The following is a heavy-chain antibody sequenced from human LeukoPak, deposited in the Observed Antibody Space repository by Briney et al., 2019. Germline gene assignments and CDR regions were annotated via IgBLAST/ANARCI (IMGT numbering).Heavy chain of an antibody. Sequence: PGGSLRLSCAAFGFTFSSYAMSWVRQAPGKGLEWVSAISGSGGSTYYADSVKGRFTISRDNSKNTLYLHMNSLRAEDTAMYYCAKKRDAFDIWGQGTVVAVSS. CDR3: AKKRDAFDI. CDR2: ISGSGGST. D-gene: IGHD5-24*01. V-gene: IGHV3-23*01. CDR1: GFTFSSYA. J-gene: IGHJ3*02.